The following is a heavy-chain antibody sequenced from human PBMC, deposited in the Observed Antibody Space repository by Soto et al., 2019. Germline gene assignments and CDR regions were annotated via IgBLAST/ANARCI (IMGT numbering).Heavy chain of an antibody. J-gene: IGHJ4*02. CDR3: ARRWGDYFDD. Sequence: PSETLSLTCTVSGGSISSYYWSWFRQPPGKGLEWIGYIYYSGSTNYNPSLKSRVTISVDTSKNQFSLKLSSVTAADTAVYYCARRWGDYFDDWGQGTLVTVSS. D-gene: IGHD3-16*01. V-gene: IGHV4-59*08. CDR2: IYYSGST. CDR1: GGSISSYY.